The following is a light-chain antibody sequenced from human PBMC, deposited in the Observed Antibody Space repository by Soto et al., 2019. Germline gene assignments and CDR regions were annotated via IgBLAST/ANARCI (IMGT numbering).Light chain of an antibody. V-gene: IGKV3-20*01. J-gene: IGKJ2*01. CDR2: GAS. CDR3: QQYGSSSYT. CDR1: QSVSSTY. Sequence: EIVLTQSPGTLSLSPGERATLSCRASQSVSSTYLAWYQQNPGQAPRLLIYGASSRATGIPDRFSGSGSGTDFTLTISRLEPEEFAVYFCQQYGSSSYTCGQGTKLEIK.